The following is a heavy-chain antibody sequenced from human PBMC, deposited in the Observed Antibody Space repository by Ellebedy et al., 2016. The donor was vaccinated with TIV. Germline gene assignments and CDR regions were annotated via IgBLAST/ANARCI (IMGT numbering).Heavy chain of an antibody. CDR2: ISGSGSTI. J-gene: IGHJ4*02. CDR3: ARDGASDYGIDY. Sequence: GGSLRLSXAASGFIISSNYMSWIRQSPGMGLEWISYISGSGSTIHYADSVRGRFTISRDSAKNSLLLEMNNLKVEDSGVYHCARDGASDYGIDYWGRGTLVAVSS. D-gene: IGHD4/OR15-4a*01. CDR1: GFIISSNY. V-gene: IGHV3-11*01.